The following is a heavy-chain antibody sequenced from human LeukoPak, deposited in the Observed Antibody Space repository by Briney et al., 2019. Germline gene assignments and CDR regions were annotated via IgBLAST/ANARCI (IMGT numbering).Heavy chain of an antibody. Sequence: GGSLRLSCAASGFTFSSYAMHWVRQAPGKGLEWVAVISYDGSNKYYADSVKGRFTISRDNSKNTLYLQMNSLRSEDTAVYYCARGPLADYYDSSGSWGQGTLVTVSS. CDR2: ISYDGSNK. V-gene: IGHV3-30-3*01. CDR3: ARGPLADYYDSSGS. CDR1: GFTFSSYA. D-gene: IGHD3-22*01. J-gene: IGHJ5*02.